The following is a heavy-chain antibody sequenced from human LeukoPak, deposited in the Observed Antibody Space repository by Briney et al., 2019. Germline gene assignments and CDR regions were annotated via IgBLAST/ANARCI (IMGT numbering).Heavy chain of an antibody. J-gene: IGHJ4*02. CDR2: INTSGST. CDR3: ARAPRYYDSSGYYGILGLDY. V-gene: IGHV4-61*02. D-gene: IGHD3-22*01. CDR1: GDSISSGSYY. Sequence: SETLSLTCTVSGDSISSGSYYWSWIRQPAGKGLERIGRINTSGSTNYNPSLKSRVTISIDTSKKQFSLKLSSVTAADTAVYYCARAPRYYDSSGYYGILGLDYWGQGTLVTVSS.